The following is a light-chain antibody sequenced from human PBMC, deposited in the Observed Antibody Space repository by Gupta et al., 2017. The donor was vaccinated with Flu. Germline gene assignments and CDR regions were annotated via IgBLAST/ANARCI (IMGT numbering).Light chain of an antibody. J-gene: IGLJ1*01. CDR2: DVN. CDR1: SSDGGGYNS. Sequence: QSALTQPASVSGSPGQSITISCTGTSSDGGGYNSVSWYQHHPGKAPKLMRYDVNNWPSGVSERCYGSKSGSTESMNRSGIQAKNEAGDACRSYTRRTTQGVGT. V-gene: IGLV2-14*01. CDR3: RSYTRRTTQG.